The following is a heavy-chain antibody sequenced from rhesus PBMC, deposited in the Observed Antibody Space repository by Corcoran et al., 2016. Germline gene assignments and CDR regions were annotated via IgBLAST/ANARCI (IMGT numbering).Heavy chain of an antibody. J-gene: IGHJ4*01. V-gene: IGHV4-173*01. CDR1: GDSFSSNY. CDR3: ARGCTGRGCPLVHIDF. D-gene: IGHD2-21*01. CDR2: IFGGGDII. Sequence: QLQLQESGPGLVKPSETLSLACAVSGDSFSSNYWNWIRQPPGKVLEWIGRIFGGGDIIDHNPALKSRVTNSTDTSKNQFSLKLTSVTAADTAVYFCARGCTGRGCPLVHIDFWGQGFLVTVSS.